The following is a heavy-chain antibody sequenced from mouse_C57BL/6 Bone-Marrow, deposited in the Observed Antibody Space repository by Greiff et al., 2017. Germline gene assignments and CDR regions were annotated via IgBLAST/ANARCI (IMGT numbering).Heavy chain of an antibody. CDR2: ISTYYGDA. CDR1: GYTFTDYA. Sequence: VKLQESGPELVRPGVSVKISCKGSGYTFTDYAMHWVKQSHAKSLEWIGVISTYYGDASYNQKFKDKATMTVDKSSSTAYMELARLTSEDSAVYYCARGDYYSSSLYWYFDVGGTGTTVTVSS. V-gene: IGHV1-67*01. D-gene: IGHD1-1*01. CDR3: ARGDYYSSSLYWYFDV. J-gene: IGHJ1*03.